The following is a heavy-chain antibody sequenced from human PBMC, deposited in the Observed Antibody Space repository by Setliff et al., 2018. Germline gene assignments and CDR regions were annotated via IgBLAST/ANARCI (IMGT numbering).Heavy chain of an antibody. CDR1: GGSFSGYY. CDR2: INHSGST. CDR3: ARVRRVVIAYYYYMDV. D-gene: IGHD2-21*01. V-gene: IGHV4-34*01. Sequence: SETLSLTCAVYGGSFSGYYWSWIRQPPGKGLEWIGEINHSGSTNYNPSLKSRVTISVDTSKNQFSLKLSSVTAADTAVYYCARVRRVVIAYYYYMDVWGKGTTVTVAS. J-gene: IGHJ6*03.